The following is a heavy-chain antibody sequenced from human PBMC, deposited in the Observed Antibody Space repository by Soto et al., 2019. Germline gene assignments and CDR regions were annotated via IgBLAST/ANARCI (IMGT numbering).Heavy chain of an antibody. CDR3: ARILWGHKDGPLDR. J-gene: IGHJ5*02. CDR1: GFTFSSFA. CDR2: ISYDGNTK. D-gene: IGHD7-27*01. V-gene: IGHV3-30-3*01. Sequence: GGSLGLSCAASGFTFSSFAMHWARQAPGKGLEWVAVISYDGNTKYYADSVKGRFTVSRGNSNNTLYLQVNSLTAEDTAVYYCARILWGHKDGPLDRWGQGTLVTVSS.